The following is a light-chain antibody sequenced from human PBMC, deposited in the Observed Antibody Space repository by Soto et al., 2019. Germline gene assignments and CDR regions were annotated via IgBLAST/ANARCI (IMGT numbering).Light chain of an antibody. J-gene: IGKJ3*01. CDR1: QSVSDMY. Sequence: EIVLTQSPGTLSLSPGERATLSCSASQSVSDMYLAWYQHKPGQAPRLLIYASNRATGIPDRFSGSGSGTDFTLTINRLEPEDFAVYYCQHYGTSALFGPGTKVEIK. CDR2: AS. CDR3: QHYGTSAL. V-gene: IGKV3-20*01.